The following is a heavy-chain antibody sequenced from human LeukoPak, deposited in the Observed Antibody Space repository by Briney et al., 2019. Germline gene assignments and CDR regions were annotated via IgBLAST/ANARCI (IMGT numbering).Heavy chain of an antibody. V-gene: IGHV4-59*08. CDR3: ARHYYDISGSYSFDY. J-gene: IGHJ4*02. D-gene: IGHD3-22*01. Sequence: PSETLSLTCAVYGGSFSGYYWSWIRQPPGKGLEWMGYIYSSGSTNYNPSLKSRLTISVDTSNKQFSLNLRSVTAADTAVYYCARHYYDISGSYSFDYWGQGALVTVSS. CDR1: GGSFSGYY. CDR2: IYSSGST.